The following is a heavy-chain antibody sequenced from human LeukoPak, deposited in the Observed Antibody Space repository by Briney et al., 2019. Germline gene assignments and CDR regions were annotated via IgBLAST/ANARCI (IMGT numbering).Heavy chain of an antibody. CDR2: INPNSGGT. CDR1: GYTFTGYY. Sequence: GASVKVSCKASGYTFTGYYMHWVRQAPGQGLEWMGWINPNSGGTNYAQKFQGRVTMTRDTSISTAYMELSRLRSDDTAVYYCASVTYYDSSNPPGTIYYYGMDVWGQGTTVTVSS. CDR3: ASVTYYDSSNPPGTIYYYGMDV. V-gene: IGHV1-2*02. J-gene: IGHJ6*02. D-gene: IGHD3-22*01.